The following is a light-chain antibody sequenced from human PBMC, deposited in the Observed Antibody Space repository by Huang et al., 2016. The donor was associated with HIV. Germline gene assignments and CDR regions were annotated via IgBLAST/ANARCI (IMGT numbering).Light chain of an antibody. Sequence: DIQMTQSPSTLSASVGDRVTITCRASQSISNWLAWYQQKPGKAPKLLIYKASHLESGVPSRCSDSGSGTEFSFTISSLQPDDFATYYCQQYNGYPWTFGQGTKVEIK. J-gene: IGKJ1*01. V-gene: IGKV1-5*03. CDR3: QQYNGYPWT. CDR1: QSISNW. CDR2: KAS.